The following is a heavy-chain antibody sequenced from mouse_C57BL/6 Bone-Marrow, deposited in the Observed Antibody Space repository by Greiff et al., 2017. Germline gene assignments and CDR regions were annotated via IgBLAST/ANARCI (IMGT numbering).Heavy chain of an antibody. CDR3: ARSSTFFYYFDD. J-gene: IGHJ2*01. CDR2: FHPYNDDT. V-gene: IGHV1-47*01. CDR1: GYTFTTYP. D-gene: IGHD5-1*01. Sequence: QVQLQQSGAELVKPGASVKMSCKASGYTFTTYPIEWMKQNPGKSLEWIGNFHPYNDDTKYNEKFKGKATLTVEKSSNTVYLELSRLTSDDSAVYYCARSSTFFYYFDDWGKGTTLTVSS.